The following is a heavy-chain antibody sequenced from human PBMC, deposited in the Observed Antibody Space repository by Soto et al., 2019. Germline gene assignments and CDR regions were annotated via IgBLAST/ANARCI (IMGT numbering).Heavy chain of an antibody. CDR3: ARGKALHWNALAY. J-gene: IGHJ4*02. CDR2: INPNSGGT. D-gene: IGHD1-1*01. CDR1: GYTFTGYY. V-gene: IGHV1-2*02. Sequence: ASVKVSCKASGYTFTGYYMHWVRQAPGQGLEWMGWINPNSGGTNYAQKFQGRVTMTRDTSISTAHTELSRLRSDDTAVYYCARGKALHWNALAYWGQPALVSLPS.